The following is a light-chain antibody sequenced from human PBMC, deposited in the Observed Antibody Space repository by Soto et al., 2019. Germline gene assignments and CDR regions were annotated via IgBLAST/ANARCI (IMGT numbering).Light chain of an antibody. CDR3: AAWDDSLNGPA. V-gene: IGLV1-44*01. CDR2: DTS. Sequence: SGLAQPPSASGTPGQRVTVSFSGAYSNIGINDVHWYRQLSGTAPQILIYDTSQRATGVPDRFSGSRSGTSASLVISGLQTEDEADYHCAAWDDSLNGPAFGGGTKVTVL. CDR1: YSNIGIND. J-gene: IGLJ2*01.